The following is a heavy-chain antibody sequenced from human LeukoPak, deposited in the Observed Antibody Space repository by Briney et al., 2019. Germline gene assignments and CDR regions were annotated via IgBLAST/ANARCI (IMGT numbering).Heavy chain of an antibody. CDR1: GFTFSSYG. CDR3: AREGRGSSHFDY. J-gene: IGHJ4*02. Sequence: GGSLRLSCAASGFTFSSYGMHWVRQAPGKGLEWVAFIRYDGSNKYYADSVKGRFTISRDNSKNTLYLQMNSLRAEDKAVYYCAREGRGSSHFDYWGQGTLVTVSS. CDR2: IRYDGSNK. D-gene: IGHD1-26*01. V-gene: IGHV3-30*02.